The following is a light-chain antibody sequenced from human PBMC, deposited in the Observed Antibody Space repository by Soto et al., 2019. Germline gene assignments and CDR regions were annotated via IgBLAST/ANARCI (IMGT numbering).Light chain of an antibody. Sequence: QSVLTQPTSASGTPGQRVTISCSGSSSNIGSNTVSWFQQLQGRAPKLLLYNNNHRPSGVPDRFSGSKSGTSASLAISGLQCEDEADYYCAAWHDSLDGHVVFGGGTQLTVL. J-gene: IGLJ7*01. V-gene: IGLV1-44*01. CDR1: SSNIGSNT. CDR3: AAWHDSLDGHVV. CDR2: NNN.